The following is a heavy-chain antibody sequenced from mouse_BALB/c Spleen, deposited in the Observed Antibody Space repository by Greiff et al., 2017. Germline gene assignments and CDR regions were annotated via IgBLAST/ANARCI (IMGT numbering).Heavy chain of an antibody. CDR2: INPSSGYT. D-gene: IGHD2-3*01. CDR3: ARGLLRPWFDV. CDR1: GYTFTSYT. Sequence: QVQLKESGAELARPGASVKMSCKASGYTFTSYTMHWVKQRPGQGLEWIGYINPSSGYTNYNQKFKDKATLTADKSSSTAYMQLSSLTSEDSAVYYCARGLLRPWFDVWGAGTTVTVSS. V-gene: IGHV1-4*01. J-gene: IGHJ1*01.